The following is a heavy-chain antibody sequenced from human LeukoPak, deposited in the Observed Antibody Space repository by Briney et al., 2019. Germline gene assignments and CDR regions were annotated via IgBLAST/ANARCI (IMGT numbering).Heavy chain of an antibody. Sequence: ASVKVSCKASGYTFTSYGISWVRQAPGQGLEWMGWISAYNGNTNYAQKLQGRVTMTTDTSTSTAYMELRSLRSDDTAVYYCARGVIFGVVLDSFDIWGQGTMVTVSS. V-gene: IGHV1-18*01. CDR3: ARGVIFGVVLDSFDI. CDR1: GYTFTSYG. D-gene: IGHD3-3*01. J-gene: IGHJ3*02. CDR2: ISAYNGNT.